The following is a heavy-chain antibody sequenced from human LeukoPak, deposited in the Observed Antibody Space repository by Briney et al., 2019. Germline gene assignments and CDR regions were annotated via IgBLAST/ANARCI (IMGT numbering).Heavy chain of an antibody. CDR2: IYYSGST. CDR1: GGSISSGGYY. V-gene: IGHV4-31*03. J-gene: IGHJ4*02. CDR3: ARVADYGLDY. Sequence: SQTLSLTCTVSGGSISSGGYYWSWIRQHPGKDLEWIGYIYYSGSTYYNPSLKSRVTISVDTSKNQFSLKLSSVTAADTAVYYCARVADYGLDYWGQGTLVTVSS. D-gene: IGHD4-17*01.